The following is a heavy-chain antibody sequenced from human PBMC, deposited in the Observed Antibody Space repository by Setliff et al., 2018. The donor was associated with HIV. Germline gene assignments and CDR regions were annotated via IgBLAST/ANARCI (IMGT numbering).Heavy chain of an antibody. CDR1: GFTFSSYS. Sequence: GGSLRLFCAASGFTFSSYSMNWVRQAPGKGLEWVAYISRSSSSKYYADSVKGRFTISRDNAKNSLYLQLNSLRAEDTAVYYCARDQSQSIVARQDGVYYYYYMDVWGKGTMVTVSS. V-gene: IGHV3-48*01. CDR2: ISRSSSSK. J-gene: IGHJ6*03. D-gene: IGHD6-6*01. CDR3: ARDQSQSIVARQDGVYYYYYMDV.